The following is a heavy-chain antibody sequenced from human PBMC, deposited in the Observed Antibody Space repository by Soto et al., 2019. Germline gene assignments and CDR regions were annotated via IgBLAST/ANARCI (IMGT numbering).Heavy chain of an antibody. CDR1: GGSFSGYY. J-gene: IGHJ5*02. V-gene: IGHV4-34*01. CDR3: ARGGYDFGSGYYRWFDP. Sequence: QVQLQQWGAGLLKPSETLSLTCAVYGGSFSGYYWSWIRQPPGKGLEWIGEINHSGSTKYNPSLKSRVTISVDTSKNQFSLKLSSVTAADTAVYYCARGGYDFGSGYYRWFDPWGQGTLVTVSS. D-gene: IGHD3-3*01. CDR2: INHSGST.